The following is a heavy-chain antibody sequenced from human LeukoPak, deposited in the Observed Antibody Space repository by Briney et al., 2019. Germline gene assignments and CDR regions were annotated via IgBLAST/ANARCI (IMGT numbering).Heavy chain of an antibody. Sequence: GGSLRLSCAASGFTFDDYAVSWVRQAPGKGLEWVSGISGSGSPTHYADSVKGRLAISRDNSKNTVYLQMNSLRAEDTAVYYCAKENGDLYEYCGFTSCPDNWFDPWGQGTLVTVSS. D-gene: IGHD2-2*01. CDR2: ISGSGSPT. CDR1: GFTFDDYA. CDR3: AKENGDLYEYCGFTSCPDNWFDP. V-gene: IGHV3-23*01. J-gene: IGHJ5*02.